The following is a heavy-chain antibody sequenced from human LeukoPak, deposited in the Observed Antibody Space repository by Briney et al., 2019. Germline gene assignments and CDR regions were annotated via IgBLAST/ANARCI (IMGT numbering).Heavy chain of an antibody. Sequence: PSQTLSLTCTVSGGSISSGGYYWSWIRQHPGKGLEWIGYIYYSGSTYYNPSLKSRVTISVDTSKNQFSLKLSSVTAADTDVYYCARVSSSPYTWFDPWGQGTLVTVSS. CDR1: GGSISSGGYY. D-gene: IGHD6-6*01. CDR3: ARVSSSPYTWFDP. V-gene: IGHV4-31*03. CDR2: IYYSGST. J-gene: IGHJ5*02.